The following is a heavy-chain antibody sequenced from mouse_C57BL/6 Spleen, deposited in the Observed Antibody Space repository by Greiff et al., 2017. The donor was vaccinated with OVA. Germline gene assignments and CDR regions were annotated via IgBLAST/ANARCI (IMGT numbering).Heavy chain of an antibody. CDR1: GYTFTSYW. CDR3: ARPVYYGNSYFDY. V-gene: IGHV1-64*01. D-gene: IGHD2-1*01. J-gene: IGHJ2*01. Sequence: VQLQQPGAELVKPGASVKLSCKASGYTFTSYWMHWVKQRPGQGLEWIGMIHPNSGSTNYNEKFKSKATLTVDKSSSTAYMQLSSLTSEDSAVYYCARPVYYGNSYFDYWGQGTTLTVSS. CDR2: IHPNSGST.